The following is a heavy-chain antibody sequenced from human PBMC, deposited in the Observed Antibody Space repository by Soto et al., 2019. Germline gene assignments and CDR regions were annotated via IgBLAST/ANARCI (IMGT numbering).Heavy chain of an antibody. J-gene: IGHJ1*01. V-gene: IGHV4-34*01. Sequence: SETLSLTCAVYGGSFSGYYWSWIRQPPGKGLDWIGEINHSGSTNYNPSLKSRVTISVDTSKNQFSLKLSSVTAADTAVYYCARGGRASLRVATIWAEYFQHWGQGTLVTVSS. CDR1: GGSFSGYY. CDR2: INHSGST. CDR3: ARGGRASLRVATIWAEYFQH. D-gene: IGHD5-12*01.